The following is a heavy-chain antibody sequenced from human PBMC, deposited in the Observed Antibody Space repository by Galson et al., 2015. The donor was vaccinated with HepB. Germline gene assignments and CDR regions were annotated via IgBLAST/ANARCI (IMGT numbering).Heavy chain of an antibody. D-gene: IGHD3-10*01. J-gene: IGHJ5*02. V-gene: IGHV1-69*02. CDR1: GGTFSSYT. CDR3: ARGGFGGNWFDP. CDR2: IIPILGIA. Sequence: SVKVSCKASGGTFSSYTISWVRQAPGQGLEWMGRIIPILGIANYAQKFQGRVTITADKSTSTAYMELSSLRSEDTAVYYCARGGFGGNWFDPWGQGTLVTVPS.